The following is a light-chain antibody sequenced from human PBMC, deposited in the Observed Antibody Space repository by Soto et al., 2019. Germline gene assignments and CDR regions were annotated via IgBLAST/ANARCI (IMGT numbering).Light chain of an antibody. J-gene: IGKJ3*01. Sequence: DIQMTQSPSSLSASVGDTVTITCRASLDISNYLAWFQQKPGEAPKLLIYGPSTLESGVPSRFSGGKSGTDFTLTISGLQPEDVAIYYCQKYNSLPFTFGPGTKVEIQ. CDR2: GPS. CDR1: LDISNY. CDR3: QKYNSLPFT. V-gene: IGKV1-27*01.